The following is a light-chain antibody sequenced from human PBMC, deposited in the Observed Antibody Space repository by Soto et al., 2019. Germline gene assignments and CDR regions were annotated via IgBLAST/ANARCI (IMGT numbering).Light chain of an antibody. Sequence: DIQMTQSPSTLSASVGDRVTITCRAGQSIDNWLAWYQQKPGKAPKLLIFKASSLQSGVPSRFSGSGSGTEFTLTISSLQPDDWATYYCQQYNTYWTFGQGTKVESK. J-gene: IGKJ1*01. CDR1: QSIDNW. CDR3: QQYNTYWT. CDR2: KAS. V-gene: IGKV1-5*03.